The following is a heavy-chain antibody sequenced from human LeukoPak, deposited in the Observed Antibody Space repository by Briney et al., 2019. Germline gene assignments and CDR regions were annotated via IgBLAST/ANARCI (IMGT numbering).Heavy chain of an antibody. CDR2: IYYSGST. V-gene: IGHV4-59*08. CDR3: ARQIGYCSSTSCYKRTGYYYMDV. J-gene: IGHJ6*03. Sequence: PSETLSLTCTVSGGSISSYYWSWIRQPPGKGLEWIGYIYYSGSTNYNPSLKSRVTISVDTSKNQFSLKLSSVTAADTAVYYCARQIGYCSSTSCYKRTGYYYMDVWGKGTTVTVSS. D-gene: IGHD2-2*02. CDR1: GGSISSYY.